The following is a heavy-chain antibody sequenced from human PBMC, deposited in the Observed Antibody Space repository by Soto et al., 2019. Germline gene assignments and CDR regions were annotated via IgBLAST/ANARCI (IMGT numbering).Heavy chain of an antibody. CDR1: GGSISSISYY. D-gene: IGHD2-2*01. J-gene: IGHJ4*02. V-gene: IGHV4-39*01. Sequence: QLQLQESGPGLVKSSETLSLTCTVSGGSISSISYYWGWIRQPPGKGLEWIGSIKYSGHTYYNPSLKSRVTISVDTSKNQFSLRPSAVTAAETAVYYCARGDIAVVPSTIFDSWGKGALVTVSS. CDR2: IKYSGHT. CDR3: ARGDIAVVPSTIFDS.